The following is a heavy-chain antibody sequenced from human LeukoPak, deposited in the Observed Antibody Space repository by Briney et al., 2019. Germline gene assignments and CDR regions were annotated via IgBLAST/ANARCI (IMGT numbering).Heavy chain of an antibody. D-gene: IGHD3-10*01. J-gene: IGHJ4*02. Sequence: ASVKVSCKASGYTFTGYYMHWVRQGPRQGLEWMGWINPNSGGTNYAQKFQGRVTMTRDTSISTAYMELSRLRSDDTAVHYCARVNAARFGDFDYWGQGTLVTVSS. CDR3: ARVNAARFGDFDY. CDR1: GYTFTGYY. CDR2: INPNSGGT. V-gene: IGHV1-2*02.